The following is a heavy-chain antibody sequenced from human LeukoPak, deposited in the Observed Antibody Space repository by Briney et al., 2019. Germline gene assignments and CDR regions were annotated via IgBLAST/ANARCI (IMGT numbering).Heavy chain of an antibody. V-gene: IGHV1-2*02. CDR1: GYTFTGYY. Sequence: VASVKVSCKASGYTFTGYYMHWVRQAPGQGLQWMGWINPNSGGTNYAQKFQGRVTMTRDTSISTAYMELSRLRSDDTAVYYCARAHYYGSGSPLDPWGQGTLVTVSS. CDR2: INPNSGGT. CDR3: ARAHYYGSGSPLDP. D-gene: IGHD3-10*01. J-gene: IGHJ5*02.